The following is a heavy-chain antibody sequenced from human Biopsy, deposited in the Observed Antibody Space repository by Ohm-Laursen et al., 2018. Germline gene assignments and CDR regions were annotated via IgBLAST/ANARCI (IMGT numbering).Heavy chain of an antibody. J-gene: IGHJ6*02. CDR1: GFTFGDAW. CDR3: STGGGDFYYNGMDV. V-gene: IGHV3-15*01. Sequence: SLRLSCAASGFTFGDAWMSWIRQAPGKGLEWVGRIKSKFDGETTDYAAPVKSRFIISRDDSKSTLFLQMNSLKVEDTGVYFCSTGGGDFYYNGMDVWGQGTTVTVSS. CDR2: IKSKFDGETT. D-gene: IGHD3-16*01.